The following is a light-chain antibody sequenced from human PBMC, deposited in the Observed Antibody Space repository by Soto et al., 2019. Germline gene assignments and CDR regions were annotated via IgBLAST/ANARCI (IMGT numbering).Light chain of an antibody. Sequence: DIQMTQSPSTLSASVGDRVTITCRASQSISNSLAWYQQKPGKAPKLLIYEASSLKSGVPSRCSGSGSGTEYTITISSLQPDDSATYYCQQYNGYWTFGQGTKVEI. CDR1: QSISNS. V-gene: IGKV1-5*03. J-gene: IGKJ1*01. CDR2: EAS. CDR3: QQYNGYWT.